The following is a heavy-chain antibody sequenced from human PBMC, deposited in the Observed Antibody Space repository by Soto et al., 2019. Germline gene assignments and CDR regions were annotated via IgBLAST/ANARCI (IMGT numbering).Heavy chain of an antibody. CDR1: GFTFSSYN. CDR2: ISSSNGYI. CDR3: ARDPYCSSGSCSFDY. Sequence: GGSLRLSCAASGFTFSSYNMNWVRQAPGKGLEWVSSISSSNGYIYYADSVKGRFTISRDNARNSLYLQMNSLRAEDTAVYYCARDPYCSSGSCSFDYWGQGTLVTVSS. V-gene: IGHV3-21*01. D-gene: IGHD2-15*01. J-gene: IGHJ4*02.